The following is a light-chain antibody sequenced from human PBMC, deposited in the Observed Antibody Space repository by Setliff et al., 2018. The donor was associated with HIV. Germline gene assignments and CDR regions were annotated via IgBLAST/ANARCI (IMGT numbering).Light chain of an antibody. V-gene: IGLV2-8*01. CDR2: EVS. CDR1: SSDVGGYNY. J-gene: IGLJ1*01. Sequence: ALAQSPSASGSPGQSVTISCTGTSSDVGGYNYVSWHQQHPGKAPKVIIYEVSKRPSGVPDRFSGSKSGNTASLTVSGLQAEDEADYYCSSYAGSAYGFGSGTKGTVL. CDR3: SSYAGSAYG.